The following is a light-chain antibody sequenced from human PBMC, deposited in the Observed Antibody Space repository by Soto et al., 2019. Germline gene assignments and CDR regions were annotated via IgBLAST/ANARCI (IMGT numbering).Light chain of an antibody. Sequence: SYELTQPPSVSVAPGQTARVSCGGSKLGDKNVHWYQQRPGQAPVLVIYDDSDRPSGIAERLSGSNSGNTATMTINRVEAGDEADYFCQVWDSSSDQYVLGPGTKVTVL. CDR3: QVWDSSSDQYV. V-gene: IGLV3-21*02. CDR2: DDS. CDR1: KLGDKN. J-gene: IGLJ1*01.